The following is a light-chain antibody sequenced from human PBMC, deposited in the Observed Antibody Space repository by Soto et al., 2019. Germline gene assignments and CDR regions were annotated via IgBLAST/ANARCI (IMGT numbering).Light chain of an antibody. CDR3: QQYGSSPPLLT. J-gene: IGKJ4*01. CDR1: QSVSSSY. Sequence: EIVLTQSPGTLSLSPGERVTLSCRASQSVSSSYLAWYQQKPGQAPRLLIYGASSRATGIPDRISGSGSGTDFTLTISRLEPEDFAVYYCQQYGSSPPLLTFGGGTKVEIK. CDR2: GAS. V-gene: IGKV3-20*01.